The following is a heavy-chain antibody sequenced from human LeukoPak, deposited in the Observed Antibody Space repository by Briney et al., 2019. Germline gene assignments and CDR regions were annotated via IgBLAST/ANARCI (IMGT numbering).Heavy chain of an antibody. CDR2: IYYAESP. D-gene: IGHD1-26*01. Sequence: SETLSLTCTVPGGSISSGSHWWGWIRQPPGGGLEWIGSIYYAESPSYNPSLKSRVTISVDMSKNQLSLKLSSVTAADTAVYYCARPSSSGNYYYWGQGTLVTVS. CDR1: GGSISSGSHW. CDR3: ARPSSSGNYYY. V-gene: IGHV4-39*01. J-gene: IGHJ4*02.